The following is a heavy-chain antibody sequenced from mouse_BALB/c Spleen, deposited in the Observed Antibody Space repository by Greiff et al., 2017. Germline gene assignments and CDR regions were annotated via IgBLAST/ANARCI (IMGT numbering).Heavy chain of an antibody. CDR1: GFTFSSYG. CDR3: ARQDGNYGWYFDV. Sequence: EVQGVESGGDLVKPGGSLKLSCAASGFTFSSYGMSWVRQTPDKRLEWVATISSGGSYTYYPDSVKGRFTISRDNAKNTLYLQMSSLKSEDTAMYYCARQDGNYGWYFDVWGAGTTVTVSS. V-gene: IGHV5-6*01. J-gene: IGHJ1*01. CDR2: ISSGGSYT. D-gene: IGHD2-1*01.